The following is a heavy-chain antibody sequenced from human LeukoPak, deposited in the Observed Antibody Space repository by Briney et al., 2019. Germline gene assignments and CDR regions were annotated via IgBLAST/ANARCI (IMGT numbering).Heavy chain of an antibody. V-gene: IGHV1-69*05. CDR3: ARVRRSSGPLDF. J-gene: IGHJ4*02. Sequence: SVKVSCKASGGTFSSYAISWVRQAPGQGLEWMGGFIPIFGAANYAQKFQGRVTITTDESTSTAYMELSSLRSEDTAVYYCARVRRSSGPLDFWGQGTLVTVSS. D-gene: IGHD6-19*01. CDR2: FIPIFGAA. CDR1: GGTFSSYA.